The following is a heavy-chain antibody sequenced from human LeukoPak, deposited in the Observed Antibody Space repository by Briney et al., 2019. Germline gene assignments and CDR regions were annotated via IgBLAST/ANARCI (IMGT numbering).Heavy chain of an antibody. V-gene: IGHV1-69*04. J-gene: IGHJ5*02. D-gene: IGHD6-6*01. CDR2: IIPIFGIA. CDR3: ARGQKEYSSSSATRRFDP. Sequence: SVKVSCKASGGTFSSYAISWVRQAPGQGLEWMGRIIPIFGIANYAQKFQGRVTITADKSTSTAYMELSSLRSEDTAVYYCARGQKEYSSSSATRRFDPWGQGTLVTVSS. CDR1: GGTFSSYA.